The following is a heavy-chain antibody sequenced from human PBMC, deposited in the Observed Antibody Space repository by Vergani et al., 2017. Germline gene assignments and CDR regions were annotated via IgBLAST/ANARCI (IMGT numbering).Heavy chain of an antibody. CDR2: IYYSGST. V-gene: IGHV4-59*01. D-gene: IGHD6-19*01. CDR3: ARGRGYSSGWYVY. J-gene: IGHJ4*02. CDR1: GSSISSYY. Sequence: QVQLQESGPGLVKPSETLSLTCTVSGSSISSYYWSWIRQPPGKGLEWIGYIYYSGSTNYNPSLKSRVTISVDTAKNQFSLKLSSVAAADKAVYYCARGRGYSSGWYVYWGQGTLVTVSS.